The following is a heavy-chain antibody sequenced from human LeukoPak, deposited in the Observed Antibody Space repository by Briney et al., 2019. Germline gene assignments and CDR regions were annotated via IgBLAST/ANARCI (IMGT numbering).Heavy chain of an antibody. V-gene: IGHV3-74*01. J-gene: IGHJ4*02. Sequence: GGSLRLSCAASGFTFSSYWLHWVRQAPGKGLVWVSRINSDGRSTSYADSVKGRFTIPRDNSKNTLHLQMNSLRAEDTAVYYCARLSSGYYHYDYWGPGTPVTVAS. CDR3: ARLSSGYYHYDY. CDR2: INSDGRST. D-gene: IGHD3-22*01. CDR1: GFTFSSYW.